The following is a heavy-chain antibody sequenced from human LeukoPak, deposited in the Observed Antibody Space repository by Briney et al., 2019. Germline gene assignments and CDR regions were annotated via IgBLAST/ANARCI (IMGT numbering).Heavy chain of an antibody. CDR1: GGSISSFY. Sequence: KTSETLSLTCTVPGGSISSFYWSWIRQPPGKGLEWVGYIYYSGNTNDNPSLKSRVTLSIDTSKNQFSLKLSSVTAADTAIYYCARMFTAGYCSSTTCSGEGVYFDYWGQGTLVTVSS. CDR2: IYYSGNT. V-gene: IGHV4-59*01. CDR3: ARMFTAGYCSSTTCSGEGVYFDY. J-gene: IGHJ4*02. D-gene: IGHD2-2*01.